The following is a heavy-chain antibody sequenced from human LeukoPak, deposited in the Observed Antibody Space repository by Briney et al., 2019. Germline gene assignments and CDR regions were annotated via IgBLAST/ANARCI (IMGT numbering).Heavy chain of an antibody. CDR1: GFTFSSYA. CDR3: ARVERYGDYPIDY. D-gene: IGHD4-17*01. CDR2: ISSSSYI. J-gene: IGHJ4*02. Sequence: GGSLRLSCAASGFTFSSYAMSWVRQAPGKGLEWVSSISSSSYIYYADSVKGRFTISRDNAKNSLYLQMNSLRAEDTAVYYCARVERYGDYPIDYWGQGTLVTVSS. V-gene: IGHV3-21*01.